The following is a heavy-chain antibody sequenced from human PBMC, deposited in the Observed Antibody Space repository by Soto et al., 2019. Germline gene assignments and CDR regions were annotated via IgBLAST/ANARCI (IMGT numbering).Heavy chain of an antibody. D-gene: IGHD4-17*01. J-gene: IGHJ4*02. CDR1: GYTFTGYY. V-gene: IGHV1-2*02. CDR2: INPNSGGT. Sequence: ASVKVSCKASGYTFTGYYMHWVRQAPGQGLEWMGWINPNSGGTNYAQKFQGRVVMTTDTSADTAYLELRSLRPDDAALYYCARWDDYGASDQYHFDHWGQGTLVTVSS. CDR3: ARWDDYGASDQYHFDH.